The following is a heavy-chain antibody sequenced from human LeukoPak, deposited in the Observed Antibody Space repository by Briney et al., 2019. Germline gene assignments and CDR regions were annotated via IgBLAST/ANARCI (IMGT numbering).Heavy chain of an antibody. D-gene: IGHD5-18*01. V-gene: IGHV3-30*18. CDR3: AKDTAHRYYGMDV. Sequence: SGRSLRLSCAASGFTFSSYGMHWVRQAPGKGLEWVAVISYDGSNKYYADSVKGRFTISRDNSKNTLYLQMNSLRAEDTAVYHCAKDTAHRYYGMDVWGKGTTVTVSS. CDR1: GFTFSSYG. CDR2: ISYDGSNK. J-gene: IGHJ6*04.